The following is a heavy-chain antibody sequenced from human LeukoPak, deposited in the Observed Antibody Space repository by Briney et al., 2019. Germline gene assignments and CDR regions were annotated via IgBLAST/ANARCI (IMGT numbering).Heavy chain of an antibody. CDR1: GITFSFNA. D-gene: IGHD6-13*01. Sequence: GGSLRLSCAASGITFSFNAMSWVRQAPGKGLEWVSGITGSGDSTYYTESVKGRFTISRDNSKNTLYLEMNSLRAEDTAVYYCAKKAEYSSSWYANDAFDIWGQGTMVTVSS. V-gene: IGHV3-23*01. CDR3: AKKAEYSSSWYANDAFDI. J-gene: IGHJ3*02. CDR2: ITGSGDST.